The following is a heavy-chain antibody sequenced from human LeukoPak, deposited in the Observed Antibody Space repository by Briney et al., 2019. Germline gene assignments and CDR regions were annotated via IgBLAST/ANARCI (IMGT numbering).Heavy chain of an antibody. J-gene: IGHJ4*02. D-gene: IGHD5-18*01. Sequence: SETLSLTCAVYGGSFSGYYWSWIREPPGKGLGWGGEINHSGSTNYNPSLKSRVTISVDTSKNQFSLKLSSVTAADTAVYYCARGRGPPWIQLWLLGFDYWGQGTLVTVSA. V-gene: IGHV4-34*01. CDR3: ARGRGPPWIQLWLLGFDY. CDR2: INHSGST. CDR1: GGSFSGYY.